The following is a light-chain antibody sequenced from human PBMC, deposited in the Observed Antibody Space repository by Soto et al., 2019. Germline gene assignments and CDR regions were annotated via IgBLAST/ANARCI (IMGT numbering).Light chain of an antibody. Sequence: EIVMTQSPATLSVSSGERATLSFRASQGIKDYVAWFQQKPGQAPRLLIYGASTRASGISDRFSGSGSGTEFTLTISRLQSEDFAVYYCQEYSKWPSRTFGQGTKVDI. CDR2: GAS. J-gene: IGKJ1*01. CDR1: QGIKDY. CDR3: QEYSKWPSRT. V-gene: IGKV3-15*01.